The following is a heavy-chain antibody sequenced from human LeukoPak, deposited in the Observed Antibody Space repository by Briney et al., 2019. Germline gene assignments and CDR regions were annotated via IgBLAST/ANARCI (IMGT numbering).Heavy chain of an antibody. CDR3: ARHAGGTTYDY. CDR2: ISYSGST. Sequence: SETLSLTCTVSGGSIRSYYWSWLRQPPGKGLEWIGYISYSGSTNYSPSLKSRVTISVDTSKNQFSLKLSSVTAADTAVYYCARHAGGTTYDYWGQGTLVTVSS. D-gene: IGHD1-7*01. CDR1: GGSIRSYY. J-gene: IGHJ4*02. V-gene: IGHV4-59*08.